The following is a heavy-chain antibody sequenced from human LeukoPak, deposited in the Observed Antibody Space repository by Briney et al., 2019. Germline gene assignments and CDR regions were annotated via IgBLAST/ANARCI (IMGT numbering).Heavy chain of an antibody. J-gene: IGHJ4*02. CDR1: GFTFDSYW. CDR2: IKQDGSGK. Sequence: GGSLRLSCVASGFTFDSYWMSWVRQAPGKGLEWVANIKQDGSGKYYVDSVKGRFTISRDNAKNSLYLRMNSLRAEDTAVYYCARDGRYSSAWWSYFFDYWGQGTLVTVSS. CDR3: ARDGRYSSAWWSYFFDY. V-gene: IGHV3-7*01. D-gene: IGHD6-19*01.